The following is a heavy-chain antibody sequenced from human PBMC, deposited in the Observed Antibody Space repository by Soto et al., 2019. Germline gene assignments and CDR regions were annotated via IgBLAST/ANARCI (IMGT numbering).Heavy chain of an antibody. CDR3: ARVNSPYYDSSGFDY. V-gene: IGHV4-31*03. Sequence: TMSVTCTVSGGFTSSGGYYWSWIRQHPGKGLEWIGYIYYSGSTYYNPSLKSRVTISVDTSKNQFSLKLSSVTAADTAVYYCARVNSPYYDSSGFDYWGQGTLVTVSS. D-gene: IGHD3-22*01. J-gene: IGHJ4*02. CDR2: IYYSGST. CDR1: GGFTSSGGYY.